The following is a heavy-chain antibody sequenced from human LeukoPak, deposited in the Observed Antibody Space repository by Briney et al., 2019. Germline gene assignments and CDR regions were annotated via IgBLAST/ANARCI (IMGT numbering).Heavy chain of an antibody. CDR3: ARDAFFDYVWGSPDY. V-gene: IGHV3-23*01. D-gene: IGHD3-16*01. CDR1: GFTFSSHV. CDR2: ISASGDTT. J-gene: IGHJ4*02. Sequence: GGSLRLSCAASGFTFSSHVMSWVRRAPGKGLEWVSDISASGDTTYYADSVKGRFTISRDNSKNTLYLQMNSLRAEDTAVYYCARDAFFDYVWGSPDYWGQGTLVTVSS.